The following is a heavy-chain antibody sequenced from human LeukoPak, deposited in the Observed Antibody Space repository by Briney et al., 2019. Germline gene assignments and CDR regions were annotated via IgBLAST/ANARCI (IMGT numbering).Heavy chain of an antibody. CDR2: IYYTGYT. J-gene: IGHJ4*02. CDR3: ARRTDDYNYLDY. Sequence: SETLSLTCTVSGASISSSSYYWSWIRQPPGEGLEWIGTIYYTGYTYYNPSLKSRVTVSVDTSKNQFSLQLNSVTPEDTAVYYCARRTDDYNYLDYWGQGTLVTVSS. CDR1: GASISSSSYY. V-gene: IGHV4-39*01. D-gene: IGHD5-24*01.